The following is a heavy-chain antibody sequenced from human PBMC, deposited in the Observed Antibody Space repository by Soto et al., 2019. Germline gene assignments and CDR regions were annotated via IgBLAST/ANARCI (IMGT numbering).Heavy chain of an antibody. CDR2: MNPNSGNT. Sequence: QVQLVQSGAEVKKPGASVKVSCKASGYTFTSYDINWVRQATGQGLEWMGWMNPNSGNTGYAQKFQGRVTMTRNTSTSTAFMELSILRSEDMPVYYCARERGAFDIWGQGTMVTLSS. J-gene: IGHJ3*02. CDR3: ARERGAFDI. CDR1: GYTFTSYD. V-gene: IGHV1-8*01.